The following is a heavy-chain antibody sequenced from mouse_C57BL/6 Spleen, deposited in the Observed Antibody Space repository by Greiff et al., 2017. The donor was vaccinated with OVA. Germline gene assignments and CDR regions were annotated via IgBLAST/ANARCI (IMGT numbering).Heavy chain of an antibody. CDR1: GYTFTSYW. J-gene: IGHJ4*01. V-gene: IGHV1-69*01. CDR3: AKCNEGDLYYYAMDY. Sequence: QVQLKQPGAELVMPGASVKLSCKASGYTFTSYWMHWVKQRPGQGLEWIGEIDPSDSYTNYNQKFKGKSTLTVDKSSSTAYMQLSSLTSEDSAVYYCAKCNEGDLYYYAMDYWGQGTSVTVSS. D-gene: IGHD2-1*01. CDR2: IDPSDSYT.